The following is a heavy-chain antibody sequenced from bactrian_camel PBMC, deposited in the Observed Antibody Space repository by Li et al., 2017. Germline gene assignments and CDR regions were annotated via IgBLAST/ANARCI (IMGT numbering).Heavy chain of an antibody. J-gene: IGHJ4*01. CDR2: IDAENTA. V-gene: IGHV3S57*01. CDR1: AWINSRC. Sequence: HVQLVESGGGSVQAGESLRLSCTASAWINSRCMAWFRQAPGKEREGVATIDAENTATYGKSVKGRFTISKDNAKNTLYLQMNSQKPEDTAMYYCAADARQYAGSWRSLVADSFDYWGHGTQVTVS. D-gene: IGHD6*01. CDR3: AADARQYAGSWRSLVADSFDY.